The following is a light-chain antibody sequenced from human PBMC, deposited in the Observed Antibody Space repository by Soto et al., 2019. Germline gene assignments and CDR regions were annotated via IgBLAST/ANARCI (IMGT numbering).Light chain of an antibody. CDR1: SSDVGGYTF. V-gene: IGLV2-8*01. Sequence: QSVLTQPPSASGSPGQSVTISCTGTSSDVGGYTFVSWYQQHPGKAPKLMIYEVSERPSGVPDRFSGYKSGNTASLTVSGLQAEDEADYYCSSYAGSNIVVFGGGTKVTVL. CDR2: EVS. J-gene: IGLJ2*01. CDR3: SSYAGSNIVV.